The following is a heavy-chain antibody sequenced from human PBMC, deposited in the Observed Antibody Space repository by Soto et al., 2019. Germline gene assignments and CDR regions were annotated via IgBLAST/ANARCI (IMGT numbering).Heavy chain of an antibody. D-gene: IGHD3-9*01. V-gene: IGHV4-30-2*01. CDR2: IYHSGST. J-gene: IGHJ6*02. CDR1: GGSISSGGYS. Sequence: PSETLSLTCAVSGGSISSGGYSWSWIRQPPGKGLEWIGYIYHSGSTYYNPSLKSRVTISVDTSKNQFSLKLSSVTAADTAVYYCARAGYDTTEGAYYYYGMDVWGQGTTVTVSS. CDR3: ARAGYDTTEGAYYYYGMDV.